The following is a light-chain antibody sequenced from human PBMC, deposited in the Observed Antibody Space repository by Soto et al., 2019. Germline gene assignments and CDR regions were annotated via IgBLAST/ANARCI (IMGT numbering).Light chain of an antibody. CDR2: WAS. CDR1: QSILYNSNNKSY. V-gene: IGKV4-1*01. CDR3: QQYYSTPPT. Sequence: DIVMTQSPDSLAVSLGERATINCKSSQSILYNSNNKSYLAWYQQKPGQPPKLLIYWASTRESGVPDRFSGSGSGTEFTLTISSLQAEDVAVYHCQQYYSTPPTFGQGTKVEIK. J-gene: IGKJ1*01.